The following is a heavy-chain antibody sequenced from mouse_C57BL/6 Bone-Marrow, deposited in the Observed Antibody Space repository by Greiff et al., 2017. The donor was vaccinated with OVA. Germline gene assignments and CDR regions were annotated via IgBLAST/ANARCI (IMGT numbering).Heavy chain of an antibody. Sequence: QVQLQQSGAELARPGASVKLSCKASGYTFTSYGISWVKQRTGQGLEWIGEIYPRSGNTYYNEKFKGKATLTADKSSSTGYMELRSLTSEDSAVYFCANLYSNLYAMDYWGQGTSVTVSS. V-gene: IGHV1-81*01. CDR3: ANLYSNLYAMDY. CDR1: GYTFTSYG. J-gene: IGHJ4*01. CDR2: IYPRSGNT. D-gene: IGHD2-5*01.